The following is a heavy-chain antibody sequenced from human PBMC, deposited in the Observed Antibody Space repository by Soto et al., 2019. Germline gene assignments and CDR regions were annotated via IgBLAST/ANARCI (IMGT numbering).Heavy chain of an antibody. CDR1: GFTFSSYA. D-gene: IGHD3-22*01. Sequence: GSLRLSCAASGFTFSSYAMSWVRQAPGKGLEWVSAISGSGGSTYYADSVKGRFTISRDNSKNTLYLQMSSLRGEDTAGYYCAKERFDSSGYPIDYWGQGTLVTVSS. CDR3: AKERFDSSGYPIDY. J-gene: IGHJ4*02. CDR2: ISGSGGST. V-gene: IGHV3-23*01.